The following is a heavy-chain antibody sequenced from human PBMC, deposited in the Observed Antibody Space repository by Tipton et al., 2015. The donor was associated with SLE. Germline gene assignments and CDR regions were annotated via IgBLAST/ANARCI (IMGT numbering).Heavy chain of an antibody. Sequence: GSLRLSCAASGFTFSDHYMDWVRQAPGKGLEWVGRTRNKANSYTTEYAASVKGRFTISRDDSKNSLYLQMNSLKTEDTAVYYCARVGLVGVVGATGYYYYMDVWGKGTTVTVSS. D-gene: IGHD1-26*01. CDR1: GFTFSDHY. V-gene: IGHV3-72*01. J-gene: IGHJ6*03. CDR2: TRNKANSYTT. CDR3: ARVGLVGVVGATGYYYYMDV.